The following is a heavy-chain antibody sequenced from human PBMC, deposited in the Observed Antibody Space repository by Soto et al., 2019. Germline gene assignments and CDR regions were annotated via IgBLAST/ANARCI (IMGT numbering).Heavy chain of an antibody. CDR3: ARGGDFWSGYYTTNWFDP. V-gene: IGHV4-30-4*01. Sequence: QVQLQESGPGLVKPSQTLSLTCTVSGGSISSGDYYWSWIRQPPGKGLEWIGYIYYSGSTYYNPSLKSRVTISVDTSKNQFSLKLSSVTAADTAVYYCARGGDFWSGYYTTNWFDPWGQGTLVTVSS. CDR1: GGSISSGDYY. CDR2: IYYSGST. J-gene: IGHJ5*02. D-gene: IGHD3-3*01.